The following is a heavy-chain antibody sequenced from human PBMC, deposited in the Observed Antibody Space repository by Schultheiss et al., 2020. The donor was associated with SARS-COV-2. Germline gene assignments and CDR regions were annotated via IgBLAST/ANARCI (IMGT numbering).Heavy chain of an antibody. CDR2: ISYDGSNK. J-gene: IGHJ4*02. V-gene: IGHV3-30*03. Sequence: SCEASGISVSSSPMTWVRQAPGKGLEWVAVISYDGSNKYYVDSVKGRFTISRDNSKNTLYLQMNSMRAEDTAVYYCARVPQWELCYWGQGTLVTVSS. CDR1: GISVSSSP. CDR3: ARVPQWELCY. D-gene: IGHD1-26*01.